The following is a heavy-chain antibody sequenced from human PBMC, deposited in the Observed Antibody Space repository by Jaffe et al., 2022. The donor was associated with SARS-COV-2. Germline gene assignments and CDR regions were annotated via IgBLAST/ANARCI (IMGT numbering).Heavy chain of an antibody. D-gene: IGHD6-13*01. J-gene: IGHJ6*03. Sequence: EVQLVESGGGLVQPGRSLRLSCAASGFTFDDYAMHWVRQAPGKGLEWVSGISWNSGSIGYADSVKGRFTISRDNAKNSLYLQMNSLRAEDTALYYCAKDIYSSSSYMDVWGKGTTVTVSS. V-gene: IGHV3-9*01. CDR3: AKDIYSSSSYMDV. CDR2: ISWNSGSI. CDR1: GFTFDDYA.